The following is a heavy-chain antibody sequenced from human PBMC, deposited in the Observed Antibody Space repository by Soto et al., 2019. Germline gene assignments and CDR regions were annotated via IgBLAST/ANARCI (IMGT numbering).Heavy chain of an antibody. CDR2: VKRKTNGGTT. J-gene: IGHJ1*01. CDR3: ATCYGSGTDCQEDYLAF. V-gene: IGHV3-15*01. Sequence: EVQLVESGGGLVKPGGSLRLSCAASGFTFTNAWMSWVRQAPGKGLEWVGRVKRKTNGGTTDYAAPVKDRFNISRDDSKNTLYLQINNLKTEDTAVYYCATCYGSGTDCQEDYLAFWGQGTPVTVSS. CDR1: GFTFTNAW. D-gene: IGHD3-10*01.